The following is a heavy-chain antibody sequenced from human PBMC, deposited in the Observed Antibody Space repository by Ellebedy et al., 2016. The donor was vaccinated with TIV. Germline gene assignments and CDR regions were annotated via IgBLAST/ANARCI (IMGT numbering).Heavy chain of an antibody. CDR2: ISAYNGNT. CDR1: GYTFTSYG. Sequence: ASVKVSCXASGYTFTSYGISWVRQAPGQGLEWMGWISAYNGNTNYAQKLQGRVTMTTDTSTSTAYMELRSLRSDDTAVYYCASRGIAAAGPGAFDIWGQGTMVTVSS. D-gene: IGHD6-13*01. V-gene: IGHV1-18*01. CDR3: ASRGIAAAGPGAFDI. J-gene: IGHJ3*02.